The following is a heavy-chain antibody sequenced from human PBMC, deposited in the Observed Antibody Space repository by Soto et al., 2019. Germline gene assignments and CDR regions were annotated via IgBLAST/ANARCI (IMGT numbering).Heavy chain of an antibody. J-gene: IGHJ5*02. CDR1: GGTFSSYA. Sequence: ASVKVSCKTSGGTFSSYAISWVRQAPGQGLEWMGGIVPIVDTSTYAQKFQGRVTITADESTSTAYMELSSLRSEDTAVYYCARGPTTTDYGEWLDPWGQGTLVTVSS. CDR2: IVPIVDTS. D-gene: IGHD4-17*01. CDR3: ARGPTTTDYGEWLDP. V-gene: IGHV1-69*13.